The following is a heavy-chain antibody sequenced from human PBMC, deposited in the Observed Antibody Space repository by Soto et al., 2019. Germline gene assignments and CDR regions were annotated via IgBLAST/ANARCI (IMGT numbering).Heavy chain of an antibody. J-gene: IGHJ6*02. CDR1: GGTFSSYA. D-gene: IGHD3-3*01. V-gene: IGHV1-69*06. Sequence: SVKVSCKASGGTFSSYAISWVRQAPGQGLEWMGGIIPIFGTANYAQKFQGRVTITADKSTSTAYMELSSLRSEDTAVYYCARLDGVVITKHYYYYGMDVWGQGTTVTVSS. CDR2: IIPIFGTA. CDR3: ARLDGVVITKHYYYYGMDV.